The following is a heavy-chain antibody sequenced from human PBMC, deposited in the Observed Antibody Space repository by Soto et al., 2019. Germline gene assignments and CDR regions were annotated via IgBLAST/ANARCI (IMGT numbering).Heavy chain of an antibody. Sequence: EVQLVESGGGLVKPGGSLRLSCAASGFTFRSFTMNWVHQAPGKGLEWVSTISSNSAYIYYTDALRGRFTISRDNAKNSLHLQTNSLRAEDTAVYYCTRDASRDSSARGWFDPWGPGTLVTVSS. J-gene: IGHJ5*02. V-gene: IGHV3-21*02. CDR3: TRDASRDSSARGWFDP. CDR1: GFTFRSFT. CDR2: ISSNSAYI. D-gene: IGHD6-13*01.